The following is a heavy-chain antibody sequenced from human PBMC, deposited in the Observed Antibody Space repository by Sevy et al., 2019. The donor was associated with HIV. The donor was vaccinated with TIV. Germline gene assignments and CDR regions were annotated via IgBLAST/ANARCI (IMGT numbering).Heavy chain of an antibody. D-gene: IGHD1-1*01. Sequence: GGSLRLSCAASGFSFSSHGMHWVRQAPGKGLEWQAVISYDGNKKYYADSVKGRFTISRDNSKNTLYLQMNSLRAEDTAVYYCAIDGGWYNYAPSDYWGQGTLVTVSS. CDR3: AIDGGWYNYAPSDY. V-gene: IGHV3-30*03. CDR1: GFSFSSHG. CDR2: ISYDGNKK. J-gene: IGHJ4*02.